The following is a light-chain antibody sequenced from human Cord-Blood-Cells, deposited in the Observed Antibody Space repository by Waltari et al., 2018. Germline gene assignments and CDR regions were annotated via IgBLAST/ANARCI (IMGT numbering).Light chain of an antibody. Sequence: DIQMTQSPSSLSASVAARVTITCRASQSISSYLNWYQQKPGKAHQLLIYAASSLESGVPSRFSGSGSGTDFTLTISSLQPEDFATYYCQQNYSTPWTFGQGTKVEIK. V-gene: IGKV1-39*01. CDR1: QSISSY. CDR2: AAS. CDR3: QQNYSTPWT. J-gene: IGKJ1*01.